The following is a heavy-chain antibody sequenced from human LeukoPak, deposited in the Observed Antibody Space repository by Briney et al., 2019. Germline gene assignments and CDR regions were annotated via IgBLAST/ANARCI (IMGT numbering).Heavy chain of an antibody. J-gene: IGHJ4*02. D-gene: IGHD3-3*01. Sequence: SETQSLTCTVSGGSISSGGYYWSWIRQPPGKGLEWIGYIYHSGSTYYNPSLKSRVTISVDRSKNQFSLKLSSVTAADTAVYYCARNDFWSGPFDYWGQGTLVTVSS. V-gene: IGHV4-30-2*01. CDR3: ARNDFWSGPFDY. CDR2: IYHSGST. CDR1: GGSISSGGYY.